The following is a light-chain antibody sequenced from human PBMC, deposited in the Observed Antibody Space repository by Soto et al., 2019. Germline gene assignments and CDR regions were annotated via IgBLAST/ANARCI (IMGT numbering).Light chain of an antibody. J-gene: IGKJ2*03. CDR3: QQYGTSIYS. CDR2: DAS. V-gene: IGKV3-20*01. CDR1: QSVSGTS. Sequence: EIVLTQSPGTLSLSPGERATLSCRASQSVSGTSLAWYQQKPGQAPRLLISDASARATGIPDRFSGSGSGTDFTLTISRLEPEDSAVYYCQQYGTSIYSFGQGTQLEIK.